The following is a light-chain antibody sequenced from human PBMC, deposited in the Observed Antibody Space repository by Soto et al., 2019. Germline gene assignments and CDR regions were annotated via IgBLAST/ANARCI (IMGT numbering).Light chain of an antibody. V-gene: IGKV3-15*01. CDR2: GAS. CDR1: QSVSSN. J-gene: IGKJ4*01. CDR3: QQYGSSPLT. Sequence: EIVMTQSPATLSVSPGERATLSCRASQSVSSNLAWYQQKPGQAPRLLIYGASTRATGIPARFSGGGSGTEFTLTISSLQSEDFAVYYCQQYGSSPLTFGGGTKVDIK.